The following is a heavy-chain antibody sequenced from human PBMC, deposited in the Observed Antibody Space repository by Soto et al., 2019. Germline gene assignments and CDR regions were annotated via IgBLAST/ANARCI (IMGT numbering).Heavy chain of an antibody. CDR1: GFTFSSYG. CDR2: ISYDGSNK. Sequence: QVQLVESGGGVVQPGRSLRLSCAASGFTFSSYGMHWVRQAPGKGLEWVAVISYDGSNKYYADSVKGRFTISRDNSKNTLYLPMNSLRAEDTAVYYCAKDVGQVFVVVVAAIGLFGMDVWGQGTTVTVSS. J-gene: IGHJ6*02. D-gene: IGHD2-15*01. CDR3: AKDVGQVFVVVVAAIGLFGMDV. V-gene: IGHV3-30*18.